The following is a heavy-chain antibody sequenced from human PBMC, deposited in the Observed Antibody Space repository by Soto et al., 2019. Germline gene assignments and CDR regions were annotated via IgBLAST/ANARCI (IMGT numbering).Heavy chain of an antibody. CDR2: ISGSGGST. Sequence: PGGSLRLSCAASGFTFSSYAMSWVRQAPGKGLEWVSAISGSGGSTYYADSVKGRFTISRDNSKNTLYLQMNSLRAEDTAVYYCAKALGVVVAATHRLFDYWGQGTLVTVSS. J-gene: IGHJ4*02. CDR3: AKALGVVVAATHRLFDY. CDR1: GFTFSSYA. V-gene: IGHV3-23*01. D-gene: IGHD2-15*01.